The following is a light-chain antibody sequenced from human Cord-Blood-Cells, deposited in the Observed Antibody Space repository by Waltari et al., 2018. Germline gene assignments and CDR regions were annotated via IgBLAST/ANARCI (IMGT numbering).Light chain of an antibody. V-gene: IGKV3-11*01. Sequence: DIVSPQSPATLSLPPGERATLSCRASQSVSSYFAWYQQKPGQAPRLLIYDASNRATSIPAGFSGSGSWTDFTLTISSLEPEDFAVYYCQQRSNWPPLTFGGGTKVEIK. CDR2: DAS. J-gene: IGKJ4*01. CDR1: QSVSSY. CDR3: QQRSNWPPLT.